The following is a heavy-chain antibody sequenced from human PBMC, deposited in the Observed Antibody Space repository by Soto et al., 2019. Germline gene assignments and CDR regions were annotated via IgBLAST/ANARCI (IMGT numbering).Heavy chain of an antibody. CDR3: ARDLGNSGYDSGWFDP. CDR1: GYTFTSYY. J-gene: IGHJ5*02. D-gene: IGHD5-12*01. Sequence: QVQLVQSGAEVKKPGASVKVSCKASGYTFTSYYMHWVRQAPGQGLEWMGIINPSGGSTSYAQKFQGRVTMTRDTSPSTVYMELSSLRSEDTAVYYCARDLGNSGYDSGWFDPWGQGTLVTVSS. V-gene: IGHV1-46*01. CDR2: INPSGGST.